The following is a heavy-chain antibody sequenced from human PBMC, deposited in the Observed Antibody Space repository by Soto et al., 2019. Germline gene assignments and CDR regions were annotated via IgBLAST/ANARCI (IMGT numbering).Heavy chain of an antibody. V-gene: IGHV2-5*05. J-gene: IGHJ4*02. CDR1: GFSLSTDGVA. Sequence: QITLKESGPTLVKPTQTLTLTCTFSGFSLSTDGVAVGWIRQPPGKALEWLALIYWDDDKRYGPSLKSRLTVTKDTSKNQVVLTMTNMDPVDTATYCCPHRRHDIEEWAYWGQGTLVTVSS. CDR3: PHRRHDIEEWAY. D-gene: IGHD3-9*01. CDR2: IYWDDDK.